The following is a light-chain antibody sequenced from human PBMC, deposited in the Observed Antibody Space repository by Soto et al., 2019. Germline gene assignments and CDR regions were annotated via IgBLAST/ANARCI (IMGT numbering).Light chain of an antibody. Sequence: QSALTQTASVSGSPGQSITISCTGTSSDVGGYNYVSWYQQHPGKAPKLMIYDVSNRPSGVSNRFSGSKSGNTASLTISGLQAEDEADYYCSSYTISSTHVVFGGGTKVTVL. CDR3: SSYTISSTHVV. J-gene: IGLJ2*01. CDR2: DVS. CDR1: SSDVGGYNY. V-gene: IGLV2-14*01.